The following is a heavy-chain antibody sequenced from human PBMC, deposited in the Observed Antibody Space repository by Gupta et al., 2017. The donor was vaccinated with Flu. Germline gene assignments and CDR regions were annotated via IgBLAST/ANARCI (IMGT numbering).Heavy chain of an antibody. CDR3: ARDPHCGGDCYSFDP. D-gene: IGHD2-21*02. CDR1: SSYG. V-gene: IGHV3-33*01. Sequence: SSYGMHWVRQAPGKGLEWVAVIWYDGSNKYYADSVKGRFTISRDNSKNTLYLQMNSLRAEDTAVYYCARDPHCGGDCYSFDPWGQGTLVTVYS. CDR2: IWYDGSNK. J-gene: IGHJ5*02.